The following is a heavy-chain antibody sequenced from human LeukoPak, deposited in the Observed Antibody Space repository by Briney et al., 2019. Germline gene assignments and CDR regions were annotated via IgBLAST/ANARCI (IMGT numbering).Heavy chain of an antibody. V-gene: IGHV4-59*01. CDR2: IYYSGST. CDR3: ARAIRFGELCYFDY. CDR1: GGSISSYY. D-gene: IGHD3-10*01. J-gene: IGHJ4*02. Sequence: SETLSLTCTVSGGSISSYYWSWIRQPPGKGLEWIGYIYYSGSTNYNPSLKSRVTISVDTSKNQFSLKLSSVTAADTAVYYCARAIRFGELCYFDYWGQGTLATVSS.